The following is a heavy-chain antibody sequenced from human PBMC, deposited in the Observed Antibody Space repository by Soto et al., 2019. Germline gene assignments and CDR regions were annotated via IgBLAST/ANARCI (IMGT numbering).Heavy chain of an antibody. CDR2: INSDGSST. Sequence: GGSLRLSCAASGFTFSSYWMRWVRQAPGKGLVWVSRINSDGSSTSYAASVKGRCTISRDNAKNTLYLQMNSLRAEDAAVYYCSRETASFYYYYYGLDVWGQGTTVTVSS. V-gene: IGHV3-74*01. D-gene: IGHD2-21*02. J-gene: IGHJ6*02. CDR3: SRETASFYYYYYGLDV. CDR1: GFTFSSYW.